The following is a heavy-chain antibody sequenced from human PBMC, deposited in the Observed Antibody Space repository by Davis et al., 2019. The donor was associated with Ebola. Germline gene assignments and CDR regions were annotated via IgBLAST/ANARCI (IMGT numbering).Heavy chain of an antibody. D-gene: IGHD7-27*01. CDR2: IYYSGST. CDR3: AREPKSDKLGGNPS. J-gene: IGHJ5*02. Sequence: PSETLSLTCTVSGGSISSSSYYWGWIRQPPGKGLEWIGSIYYSGSTYYNPSLKSRVTISVDTSKNQFSLKLSSVTAADTAVYYCAREPKSDKLGGNPSWGQGTLVTVSS. V-gene: IGHV4-39*07. CDR1: GGSISSSSYY.